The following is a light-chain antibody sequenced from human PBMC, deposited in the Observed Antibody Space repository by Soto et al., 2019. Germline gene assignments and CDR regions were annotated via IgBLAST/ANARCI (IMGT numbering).Light chain of an antibody. CDR2: DVS. J-gene: IGLJ1*01. CDR1: SSDVGGYDY. V-gene: IGLV2-14*01. CDR3: SSFTSSSLHEV. Sequence: QSALTQPPSVSGSPGQSVTISCTGTSSDVGGYDYVSWYQQHPGKAPKLIIYDVSNRPSGVSNRFSGSKSGNTASLTISGLQAEDEADYYCSSFTSSSLHEVFGTGTKLTVL.